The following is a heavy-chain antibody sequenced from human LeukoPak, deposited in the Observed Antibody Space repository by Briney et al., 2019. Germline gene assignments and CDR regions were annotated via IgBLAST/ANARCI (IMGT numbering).Heavy chain of an antibody. D-gene: IGHD2-2*01. CDR1: GGTFSSYA. Sequence: SVKVSCKASGGTFSSYAISWVRQAPGQGLEWMGGIIPIFGTANYAQKFQGRGTITADESTSTAYMELSSLRSEDTAVYYCAASVVPAPKGDYYYYMDVWGKGTTVTVSS. V-gene: IGHV1-69*13. CDR2: IIPIFGTA. J-gene: IGHJ6*03. CDR3: AASVVPAPKGDYYYYMDV.